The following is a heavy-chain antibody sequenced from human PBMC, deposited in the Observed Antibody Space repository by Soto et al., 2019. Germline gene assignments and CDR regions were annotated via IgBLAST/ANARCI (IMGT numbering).Heavy chain of an antibody. CDR3: AKATRYCSSTSGSADCDY. J-gene: IGHJ4*02. V-gene: IGHV3-9*01. D-gene: IGHD2-2*01. Sequence: EVQLVESGGGLVQPGRSLRLSCAASGFTFDDYAMHWVRQAPGKGLEWVSGISWNSGSIGYADSVKGRFTISRDNAKNSLYLQMNSLRAEDTALYYCAKATRYCSSTSGSADCDYWGQGTLGTDSS. CDR1: GFTFDDYA. CDR2: ISWNSGSI.